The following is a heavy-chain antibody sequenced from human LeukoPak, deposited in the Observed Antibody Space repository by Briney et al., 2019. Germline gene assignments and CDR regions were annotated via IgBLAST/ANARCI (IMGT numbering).Heavy chain of an antibody. Sequence: ASVKVSCKASGYTFSAYHIHWVRQAPGQGLEWMGWINPNSGGTNFAPKFHGRVSMTRDTSLNTAYMELSSLRSDDTAVYYCAAGYCSSTNCRIDYWGQGTLVSVSS. CDR2: INPNSGGT. V-gene: IGHV1-2*02. D-gene: IGHD2-2*03. J-gene: IGHJ4*02. CDR1: GYTFSAYH. CDR3: AAGYCSSTNCRIDY.